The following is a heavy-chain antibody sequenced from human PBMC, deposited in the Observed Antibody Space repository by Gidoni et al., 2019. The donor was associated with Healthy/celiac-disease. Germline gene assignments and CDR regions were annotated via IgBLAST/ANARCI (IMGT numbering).Heavy chain of an antibody. CDR1: GYSFTSYW. CDR3: ARHVAGYCTNGVCYTIGAFDYYYGMDV. J-gene: IGHJ6*02. V-gene: IGHV5-10-1*03. D-gene: IGHD2-8*01. CDR2: IDPSDSYT. Sequence: EVQLVQSGAEVKKPGESLRISCKGSGYSFTSYWISWVRQMPGKGLEWMGRIDPSDSYTNYSPSFQGHVTISADKSISTAYLQWSSLKASDTAMYYCARHVAGYCTNGVCYTIGAFDYYYGMDVWGQGTTVTVSS.